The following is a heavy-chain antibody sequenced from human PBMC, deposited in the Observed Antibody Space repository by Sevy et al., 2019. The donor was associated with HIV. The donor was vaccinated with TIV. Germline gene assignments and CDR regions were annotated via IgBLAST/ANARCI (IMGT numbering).Heavy chain of an antibody. D-gene: IGHD6-13*01. J-gene: IGHJ4*02. Sequence: SETLSLTCTVSGYSISSGYYWGWIRQPPGKGLGWIGSIYHSGSTYYNPSLKSRVTISVDTSKNQFSLKLSSVTAADTAVYYCARPYSSSGGSSWYVSTAYFDYWGQGTLVTVSS. CDR3: ARPYSSSGGSSWYVSTAYFDY. V-gene: IGHV4-38-2*02. CDR2: IYHSGST. CDR1: GYSISSGYY.